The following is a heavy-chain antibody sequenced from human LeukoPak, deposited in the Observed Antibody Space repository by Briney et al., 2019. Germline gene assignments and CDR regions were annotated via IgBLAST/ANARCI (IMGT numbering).Heavy chain of an antibody. CDR3: ARGGDSSGYLNHYYYGMDV. V-gene: IGHV4-59*01. Sequence: PSGTLSLTCIVSGGSIRNYYWNWIRQSPGKGLEWIGFIHYSGSTYYRPTLKSRVTMSVDTSKNQFSLKLTSVTAADTAVYYCARGGDSSGYLNHYYYGMDVWGQGTTVTVSS. D-gene: IGHD5-18*01. J-gene: IGHJ6*02. CDR2: IHYSGST. CDR1: GGSIRNYY.